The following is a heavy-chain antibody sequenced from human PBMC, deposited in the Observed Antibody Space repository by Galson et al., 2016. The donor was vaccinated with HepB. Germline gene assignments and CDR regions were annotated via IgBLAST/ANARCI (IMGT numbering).Heavy chain of an antibody. Sequence: SLRLSCAASGLIFSDYYMSWIRQAPGKGLEWISYISSSRITIYYADSVKGRFTISTDDAKNSLYLQMNSLRDEDRAVYYCVRASPTDYYDHWGQGTLVAVSS. J-gene: IGHJ4*02. V-gene: IGHV3-11*04. CDR2: ISSSRITI. CDR3: VRASPTDYYDH. CDR1: GLIFSDYY.